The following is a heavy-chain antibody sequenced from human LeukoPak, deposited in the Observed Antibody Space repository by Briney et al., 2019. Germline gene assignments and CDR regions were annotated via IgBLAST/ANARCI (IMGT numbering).Heavy chain of an antibody. J-gene: IGHJ4*02. CDR3: ARHNDSGYSGYDKGYYDSSGYPLFDY. D-gene: IGHD3-22*01. V-gene: IGHV4-39*01. CDR1: GGSISSSSYY. CDR2: IYYSGST. Sequence: PSETLSLTCTVSGGSISSSSYYWGWIRQPPGKGLEWIGSIYYSGSTYYNPSLKSRVTISVDTSKNQFSLKLSSVTAADTAVYYCARHNDSGYSGYDKGYYDSSGYPLFDYWGQGTLVTVSS.